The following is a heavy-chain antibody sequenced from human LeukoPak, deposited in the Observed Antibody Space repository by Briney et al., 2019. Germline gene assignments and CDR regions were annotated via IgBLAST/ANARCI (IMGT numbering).Heavy chain of an antibody. CDR2: ISAYNGNT. CDR3: ARSGRWSSGWYSYYYYGMDV. J-gene: IGHJ6*02. CDR1: GYTFTSYG. D-gene: IGHD6-19*01. V-gene: IGHV1-18*01. Sequence: ASVKVSCKASGYTFTSYGISWVRPAPGQGLEWMGWISAYNGNTNYAQKLQGRVTMTTDTSTSTAYMELRSLRSDDTAVYYCARSGRWSSGWYSYYYYGMDVWGQGTTVTVSS.